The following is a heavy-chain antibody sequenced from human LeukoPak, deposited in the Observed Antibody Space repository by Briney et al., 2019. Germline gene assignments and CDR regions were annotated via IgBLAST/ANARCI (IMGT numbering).Heavy chain of an antibody. Sequence: PGGSLRLSCAASGFTFSGYWMSWVRQTPEKRLEWVANIKQDGYEKYYVDSVKGRFTISRDNAKNSLYLQMNSLRADDTAVYYCARDKIVGPTTLDYWGQGTLVTVSS. CDR2: IKQDGYEK. V-gene: IGHV3-7*01. J-gene: IGHJ4*02. CDR3: ARDKIVGPTTLDY. D-gene: IGHD1-26*01. CDR1: GFTFSGYW.